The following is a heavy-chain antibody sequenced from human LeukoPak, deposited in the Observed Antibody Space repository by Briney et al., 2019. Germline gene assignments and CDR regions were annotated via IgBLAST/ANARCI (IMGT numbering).Heavy chain of an antibody. Sequence: PGGSLRLSCAASGFTFSSYAMTWVRQASGKGLEWVSAICGRGVSTYYADSVKGRFTISRDNSRNTLFLQMNSLRAEDTAVYYCANLLSTNSGSGSPFENWGQGTLVTVSS. D-gene: IGHD3-10*01. CDR2: ICGRGVST. CDR1: GFTFSSYA. V-gene: IGHV3-23*01. J-gene: IGHJ4*02. CDR3: ANLLSTNSGSGSPFEN.